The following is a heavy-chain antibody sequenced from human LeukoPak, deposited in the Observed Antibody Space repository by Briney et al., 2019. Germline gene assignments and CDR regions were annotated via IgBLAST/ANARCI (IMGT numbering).Heavy chain of an antibody. J-gene: IGHJ5*02. CDR1: GGSISSGSYY. V-gene: IGHV4-61*02. CDR3: AGARGYNWFDP. Sequence: PSETLSLTCTVSGGSISSGSYYWSWIRQPAGKGLEWIGRIYTSGSTNYNPSLKSRVTISVDTSKNQFSLKLSSVTAADTAVYYCAGARGYNWFDPWGQGTLVTVSS. CDR2: IYTSGST. D-gene: IGHD3-10*01.